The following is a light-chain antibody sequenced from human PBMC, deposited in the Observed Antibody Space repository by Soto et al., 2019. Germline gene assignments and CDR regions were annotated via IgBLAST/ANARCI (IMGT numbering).Light chain of an antibody. J-gene: IGLJ2*01. V-gene: IGLV2-23*01. CDR1: SSDVGSYNL. Sequence: QSALTQPASVSGSPGQSITISCTGTSSDVGSYNLVSWYQQHPGKAPKLRIYEGSKRHSGVSNRFSGSKSGNTASLTISGLQAEDEADYYCCSYAGSSTPVVFGGGTKLTVL. CDR2: EGS. CDR3: CSYAGSSTPVV.